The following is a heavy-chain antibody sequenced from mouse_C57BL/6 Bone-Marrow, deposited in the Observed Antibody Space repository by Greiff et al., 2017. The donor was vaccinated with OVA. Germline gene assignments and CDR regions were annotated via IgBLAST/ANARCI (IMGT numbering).Heavy chain of an antibody. Sequence: EVQLVESGGGLVQPKGSLKLSCAASGFTFNTYAMHWVRQAPGKGLEWVARIRSKSSNYATYYADSVKDRFTISRDDSQSMLYLQMNNLKTEDTAMYYCVREGVITTVVAPHWYFDVWGTGTTVTVSS. CDR3: VREGVITTVVAPHWYFDV. D-gene: IGHD1-1*01. CDR2: IRSKSSNYAT. CDR1: GFTFNTYA. J-gene: IGHJ1*03. V-gene: IGHV10-3*01.